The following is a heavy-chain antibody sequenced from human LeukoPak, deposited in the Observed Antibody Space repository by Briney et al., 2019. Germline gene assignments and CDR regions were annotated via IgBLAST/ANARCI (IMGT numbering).Heavy chain of an antibody. Sequence: ASVKVSCKVSGYSLTELSMHWVRQAPGKGFEWMGGSDPEDNETVYGQKFQGRLTMTENTSTGTAYMELSSLRSEDTAVYYCAMPSVAEPLIIVWGQGPLVTVPS. D-gene: IGHD3-10*01. J-gene: IGHJ1*01. CDR3: AMPSVAEPLIIV. CDR1: GYSLTELS. CDR2: SDPEDNET. V-gene: IGHV1-24*01.